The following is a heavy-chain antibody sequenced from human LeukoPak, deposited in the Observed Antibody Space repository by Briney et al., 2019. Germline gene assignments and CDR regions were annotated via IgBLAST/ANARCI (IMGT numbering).Heavy chain of an antibody. CDR3: ARDRSPHYYDSSGYYFQH. J-gene: IGHJ1*01. CDR1: GFTFSSYG. Sequence: GRSLRLSCAASGFTFSSYGMHWVRQAPGKGLEWVAVISYDGSNKYYADSVKGRFTISRDNSKNTLYLQMNSLRAEDTAVYYCARDRSPHYYDSSGYYFQHWGQGTLVTVSS. V-gene: IGHV3-30*03. D-gene: IGHD3-22*01. CDR2: ISYDGSNK.